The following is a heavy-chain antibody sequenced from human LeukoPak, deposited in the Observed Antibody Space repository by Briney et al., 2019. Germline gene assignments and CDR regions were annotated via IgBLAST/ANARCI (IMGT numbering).Heavy chain of an antibody. CDR3: ARRDYDFWSVYAFDI. CDR1: GGSISSSSYY. V-gene: IGHV4-39*01. CDR2: IYYSGST. J-gene: IGHJ3*02. Sequence: SETLPLTCAVSGGSISSSSYYWGWIRQPPGKGLAWIGSIYYSGSTYYNPSLKSRVTISVDTSKNQFSLKLSSVTAADTAVYYCARRDYDFWSVYAFDIWGQGTMVTVSS. D-gene: IGHD3-3*01.